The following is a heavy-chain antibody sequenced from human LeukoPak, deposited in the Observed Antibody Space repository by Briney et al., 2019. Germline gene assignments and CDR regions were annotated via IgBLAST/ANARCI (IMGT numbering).Heavy chain of an antibody. CDR2: IYKGGTP. V-gene: IGHV3-53*01. J-gene: IGHJ3*02. CDR1: GFTFSSYS. Sequence: GGSLRLSCAASGFTFSSYSMNWFRQAPGKGLEWVSVIYKGGTPYYADSVKGRFTISRDNSKNTLYLQMNNLRAEDTAVYYCARDQSAYGGAFDIWGQGAMATVSS. D-gene: IGHD3-10*01. CDR3: ARDQSAYGGAFDI.